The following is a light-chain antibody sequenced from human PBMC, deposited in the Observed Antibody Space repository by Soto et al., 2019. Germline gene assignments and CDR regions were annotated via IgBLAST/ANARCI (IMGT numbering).Light chain of an antibody. V-gene: IGLV2-11*01. CDR3: CSYADNYSYV. CDR2: DVS. CDR1: SSDVGAYNY. J-gene: IGLJ1*01. Sequence: QSALTQPRSVSGSPGQLVTISCTGTSSDVGAYNYVSWYQQHPGKAPKLMTYDVSKRPSGVPDRFSGSKSGNTASLTISGLQAEDEADYYCCSYADNYSYVFGTGTKVTVL.